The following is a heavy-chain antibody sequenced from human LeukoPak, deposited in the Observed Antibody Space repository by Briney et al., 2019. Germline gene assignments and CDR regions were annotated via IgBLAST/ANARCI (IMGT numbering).Heavy chain of an antibody. J-gene: IGHJ5*02. V-gene: IGHV4-59*08. D-gene: IGHD3-22*01. CDR3: ARHWRYYDSSGYYYNWFDP. Sequence: SETLSLTCTVSGGSISSYYWSWTRQPPGKGLEWIGYIYYSGSTNYNPSLKSRVTIAVDTSKNQFSLKLSSVTAADTAVYYCARHWRYYDSSGYYYNWFDPWGQGTLVTVSS. CDR1: GGSISSYY. CDR2: IYYSGST.